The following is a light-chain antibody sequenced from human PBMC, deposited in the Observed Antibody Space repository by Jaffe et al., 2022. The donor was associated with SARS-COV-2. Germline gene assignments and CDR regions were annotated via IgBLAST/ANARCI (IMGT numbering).Light chain of an antibody. V-gene: IGLV2-8*01. CDR2: EVT. Sequence: QSALTQPPSASGSPGQSVTISCTGTSSDVGGYDYVSWYQQHPGKAPRLLIYEVTKWPSGVPDRFSGSKSGNTASLTVSGLRAEDEAYYYCTSYAGNNDLVFGGGTKLTVL. CDR1: SSDVGGYDY. J-gene: IGLJ2*01. CDR3: TSYAGNNDLV.